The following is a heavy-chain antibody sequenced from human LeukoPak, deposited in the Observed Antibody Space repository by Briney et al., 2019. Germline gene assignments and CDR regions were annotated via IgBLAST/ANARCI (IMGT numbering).Heavy chain of an antibody. CDR2: IFTSGTT. D-gene: IGHD3-22*01. J-gene: IGHJ3*02. Sequence: SETLSLTCTVSGGSISSYYVNWIRQPAGKGLEWIGRIFTSGTTNYNPSLKSRVTMSVDRSKNPFSLNLSSVTAADTAVYYCARDPYYFESSGLHDVFDIWGQGTMVTVSS. V-gene: IGHV4-4*07. CDR3: ARDPYYFESSGLHDVFDI. CDR1: GGSISSYY.